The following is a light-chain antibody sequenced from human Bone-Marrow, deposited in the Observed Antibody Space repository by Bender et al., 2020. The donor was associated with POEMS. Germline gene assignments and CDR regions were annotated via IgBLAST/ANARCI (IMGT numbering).Light chain of an antibody. V-gene: IGLV3-25*03. CDR1: ELPKKY. Sequence: AARITCSGDELPKKYVYWYQQRPGQAPVLVMYKDTERPSWIPERFSGSTSGTTVTLTISGVQAEDEADYYCQSTDNSGGPRGIFGGGTRLTVL. CDR3: QSTDNSGGPRGI. J-gene: IGLJ2*01. CDR2: KDT.